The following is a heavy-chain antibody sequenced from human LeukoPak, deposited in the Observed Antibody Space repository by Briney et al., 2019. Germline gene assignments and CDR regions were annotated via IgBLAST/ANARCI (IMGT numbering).Heavy chain of an antibody. D-gene: IGHD2-2*01. CDR2: INPNSGDT. J-gene: IGHJ5*02. CDR1: GYTFTSYG. CDR3: AVSPCSSTSCYPNWFDP. V-gene: IGHV1-2*04. Sequence: ASVKVSCKASGYTFTSYGISWVRQAPGQGLEWMGWINPNSGDTNYAQKFQGWVTMTRDTSISTAYMELSRLRSDDTAVYYCAVSPCSSTSCYPNWFDPWGQGTLVTVSS.